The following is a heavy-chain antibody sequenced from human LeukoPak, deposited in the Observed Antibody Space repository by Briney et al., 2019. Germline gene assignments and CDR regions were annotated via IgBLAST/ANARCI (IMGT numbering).Heavy chain of an antibody. Sequence: ASVKVSCKASGYTFTGYYMHWVRQAPGQGLEWMGWINPNSGGTNYAQKLQGRVTMTRDTSISTAYMELSRLRSDDTAVYYCARDGVYSSGWYVDYWGQGTLVTVSS. V-gene: IGHV1-2*02. CDR3: ARDGVYSSGWYVDY. CDR1: GYTFTGYY. CDR2: INPNSGGT. D-gene: IGHD6-19*01. J-gene: IGHJ4*02.